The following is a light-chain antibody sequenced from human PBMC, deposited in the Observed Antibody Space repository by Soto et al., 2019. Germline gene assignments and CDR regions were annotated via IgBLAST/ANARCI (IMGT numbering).Light chain of an antibody. Sequence: MTQSPSTLSASVGDRVTITCRASQSLSGWLAWYQQKPGQAPRLLIYGASTRATGIPARFSGSGSGTEFTLTISSLQSEDFAVYYCQQYNNWPQTFGQGTKVDI. V-gene: IGKV3-15*01. J-gene: IGKJ1*01. CDR1: QSLSGW. CDR3: QQYNNWPQT. CDR2: GAS.